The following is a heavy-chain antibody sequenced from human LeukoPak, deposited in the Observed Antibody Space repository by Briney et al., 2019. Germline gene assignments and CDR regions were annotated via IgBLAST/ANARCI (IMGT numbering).Heavy chain of an antibody. Sequence: GGSLRLSCAASGFTFSSYAMDWVRQAPGKGLEWVAVISYDGINKYYADSVKGRFTISRDNSKNTLYLQMNSLRAEDTAVYYCAPGRDYYDSSGYTFDPWGQGTLVTVSS. V-gene: IGHV3-30-3*01. CDR3: APGRDYYDSSGYTFDP. D-gene: IGHD3-22*01. CDR1: GFTFSSYA. CDR2: ISYDGINK. J-gene: IGHJ5*02.